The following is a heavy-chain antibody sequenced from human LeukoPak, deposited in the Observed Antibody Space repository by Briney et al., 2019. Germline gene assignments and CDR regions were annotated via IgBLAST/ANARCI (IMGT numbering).Heavy chain of an antibody. J-gene: IGHJ3*02. Sequence: PGGSLRLSCAASGFTFSSYGMHWVRQAPGEGLEWVAVIWYDGSNKYYADSVKGRFTISRDNSKNTLYLQMNSLRAEDTAVYYCARVQEILWFGELLERGAFDIWGQGTMVTVSS. D-gene: IGHD3-10*01. CDR1: GFTFSSYG. V-gene: IGHV3-33*01. CDR2: IWYDGSNK. CDR3: ARVQEILWFGELLERGAFDI.